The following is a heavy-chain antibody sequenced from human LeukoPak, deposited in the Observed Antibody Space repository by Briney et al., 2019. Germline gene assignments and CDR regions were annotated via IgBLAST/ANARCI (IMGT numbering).Heavy chain of an antibody. CDR3: ARTTRYSGSYRERGNAFDI. V-gene: IGHV3-21*01. CDR2: ISSSSTYI. J-gene: IGHJ3*02. Sequence: GGSLRLSCAASGFTFSSYSMNWVRQAPGKGLEWVSSISSSSTYIYFADSVKGRFTISRDNAKNSLYLQMNSLRAEDTAVYYCARTTRYSGSYRERGNAFDIWGQGTMVTVSS. D-gene: IGHD1-26*01. CDR1: GFTFSSYS.